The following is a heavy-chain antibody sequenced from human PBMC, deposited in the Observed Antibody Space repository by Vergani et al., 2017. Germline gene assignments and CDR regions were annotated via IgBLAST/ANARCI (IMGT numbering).Heavy chain of an antibody. CDR1: GGSISSSSYY. J-gene: IGHJ5*02. V-gene: IGHV4-39*07. Sequence: QVQLQESGPGLVKPSETLSLTCTVSGGSISSSSYYWGWIRQPPGKGLGWIGSIYYSGSTYYNPSLKSRVTISVDTSKNQFSLKLSSVTAADTAVYYCARDALYYYGSGSYKNWFDPWGQGTLVTVSS. D-gene: IGHD3-10*01. CDR2: IYYSGST. CDR3: ARDALYYYGSGSYKNWFDP.